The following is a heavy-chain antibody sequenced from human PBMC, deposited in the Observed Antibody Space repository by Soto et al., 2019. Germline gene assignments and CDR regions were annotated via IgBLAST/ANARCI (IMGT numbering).Heavy chain of an antibody. J-gene: IGHJ6*03. CDR3: ARGPYSSSWYYYYYMDV. CDR1: GYTFTSYD. V-gene: IGHV1-8*01. Sequence: AASVKVSCKASGYTFTSYDINWVRQATGQGLEWMGWMNPNSGNTGYAQKFQGRVTMTRNTSISTAYMELSSLRSEDTAVYYCARGPYSSSWYYYYYMDVWGKGTTVTVS. CDR2: MNPNSGNT. D-gene: IGHD6-13*01.